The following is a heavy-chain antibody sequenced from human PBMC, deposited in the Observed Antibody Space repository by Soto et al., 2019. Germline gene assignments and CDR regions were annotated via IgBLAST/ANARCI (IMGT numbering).Heavy chain of an antibody. J-gene: IGHJ4*02. CDR2: TYYSGST. Sequence: SETLSLTCTVSGGPISSGGYYWSWIRQHPGKGLEWIGYTYYSGSTYYNPSFKSRVTISVDTSKHQFSLQLSSVSAADTAVYYCARGGSSIGYCSSTSCYDRDFDYWGQGTLVAVSS. CDR3: ARGGSSIGYCSSTSCYDRDFDY. CDR1: GGPISSGGYY. V-gene: IGHV4-31*03. D-gene: IGHD2-2*01.